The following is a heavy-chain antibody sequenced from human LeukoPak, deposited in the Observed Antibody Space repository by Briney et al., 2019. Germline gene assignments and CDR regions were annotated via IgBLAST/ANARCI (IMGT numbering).Heavy chain of an antibody. D-gene: IGHD3-22*01. CDR1: GGSISSYY. J-gene: IGHJ4*02. Sequence: SETLPLTCTVSGGSISSYYWSWIRQPPGKGLEWIGYIYYSGSTNYNPSLKSRVTISVDTSKNQFSLKLSSVTAADTAVYYCARTTYYYDSSGYYYVIFDYWGQGTLVTVSS. V-gene: IGHV4-59*01. CDR3: ARTTYYYDSSGYYYVIFDY. CDR2: IYYSGST.